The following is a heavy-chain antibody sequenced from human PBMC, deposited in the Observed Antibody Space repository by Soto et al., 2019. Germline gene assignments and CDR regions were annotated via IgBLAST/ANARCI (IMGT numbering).Heavy chain of an antibody. CDR2: IYHSGST. CDR1: GGSISSSNW. Sequence: SETLSLTCAVSGGSISSSNWWSWVRQPPGKGLEWIGEIYHSGSTNYNPSLKSRVTISVDKSKNQFSLKLSSVTAADTAVYYCARDVGYCSGGSCYRWFDHWRQG. V-gene: IGHV4-4*02. CDR3: ARDVGYCSGGSCYRWFDH. D-gene: IGHD2-15*01. J-gene: IGHJ5*02.